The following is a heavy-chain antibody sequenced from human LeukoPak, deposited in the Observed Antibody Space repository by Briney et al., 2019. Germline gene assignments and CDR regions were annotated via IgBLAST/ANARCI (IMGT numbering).Heavy chain of an antibody. D-gene: IGHD1-26*01. Sequence: SETLSLTCAVYGGSFSGYYWTWIRQPPGKGLEWIAEINHTGGTKYNPSLKSRVTISVDTSKNQFSLKLSSVTAADTAVYYCARLGGSYYWDEFDYWGQGTLVTVSS. V-gene: IGHV4-34*01. J-gene: IGHJ4*02. CDR2: INHTGGT. CDR1: GGSFSGYY. CDR3: ARLGGSYYWDEFDY.